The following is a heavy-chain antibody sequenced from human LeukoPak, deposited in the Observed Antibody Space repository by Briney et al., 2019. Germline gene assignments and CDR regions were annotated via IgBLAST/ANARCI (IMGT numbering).Heavy chain of an antibody. Sequence: ASVKVSCKASGYTFTSYDINWVRQATGQGLEWMGWMNPNSGNTGYAQKFQGRVTVTRNTSISTAYMELSSLRSEDTAVYYCARYTWDTHRAFDIWGQGTMVTVSS. CDR1: GYTFTSYD. CDR3: ARYTWDTHRAFDI. D-gene: IGHD1-26*01. CDR2: MNPNSGNT. V-gene: IGHV1-8*01. J-gene: IGHJ3*02.